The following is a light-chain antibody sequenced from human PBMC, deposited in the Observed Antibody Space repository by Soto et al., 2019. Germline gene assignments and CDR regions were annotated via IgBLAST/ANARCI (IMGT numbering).Light chain of an antibody. V-gene: IGLV2-8*01. CDR1: SSDVGGYNY. CDR3: NSYAGTNNYVV. J-gene: IGLJ2*01. Sequence: QSVLTQPPSASGSPGQSVAISCTGTSSDVGGYNYVSWYQQHPGKAPKFMIYEVSKRPSGVPDRFSGSKSGNTASLTVSGLQAEDEAEYYCNSYAGTNNYVVFGGGTKLTVL. CDR2: EVS.